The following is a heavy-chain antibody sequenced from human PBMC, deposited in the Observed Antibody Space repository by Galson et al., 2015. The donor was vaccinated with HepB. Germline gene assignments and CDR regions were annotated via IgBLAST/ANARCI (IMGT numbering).Heavy chain of an antibody. CDR2: ISSSSSYI. CDR1: GFTFSSYS. J-gene: IGHJ4*02. V-gene: IGHV3-21*01. D-gene: IGHD3-10*01. Sequence: SLRLSCAASGFTFSSYSMNWVRQAPGKGLEWVSSISSSSSYIYYADSVKGRFTISRDNAKNSLYLQMNSLRAEDTAVYYCARGHSWDYYGSGRYFRPRFFDYWGQGTLVTVSS. CDR3: ARGHSWDYYGSGRYFRPRFFDY.